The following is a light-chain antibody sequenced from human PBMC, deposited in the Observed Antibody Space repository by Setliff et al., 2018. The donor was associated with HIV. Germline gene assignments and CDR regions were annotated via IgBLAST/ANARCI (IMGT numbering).Light chain of an antibody. Sequence: QSALTQPASVSGSPGQSITISCTGTSSDIGVSKYVSWYQQHPGRAPKLIIYGVRNRPSGVSNRFSGSKSGNTASLTISGLRTEDEGDYYCSSYAITNTMPFGTGTKVTVL. CDR3: SSYAITNTMP. V-gene: IGLV2-14*01. J-gene: IGLJ1*01. CDR2: GVR. CDR1: SSDIGVSKY.